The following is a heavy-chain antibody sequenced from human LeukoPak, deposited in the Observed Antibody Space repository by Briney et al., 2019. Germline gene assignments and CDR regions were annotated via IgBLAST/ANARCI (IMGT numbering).Heavy chain of an antibody. CDR3: ARLGAAAGTVDY. J-gene: IGHJ4*02. CDR1: GGSISSSSYY. Sequence: SETLSLTCTVSGGSISSSSYYWGWIRQPPGKGLEWIGSIYYSGSTYYNPSLKSRVTISVDTSKNQFSLKLSSVTAADTAAYYCARLGAAAGTVDYWGQGTLVTVSS. V-gene: IGHV4-39*01. D-gene: IGHD6-13*01. CDR2: IYYSGST.